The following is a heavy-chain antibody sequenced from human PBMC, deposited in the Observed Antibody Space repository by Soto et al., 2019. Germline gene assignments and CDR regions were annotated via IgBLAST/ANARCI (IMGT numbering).Heavy chain of an antibody. CDR1: GYTFTSYG. CDR3: ATYAAIAMNDH. V-gene: IGHV1-18*01. CDR2: ISAYNGNT. Sequence: QVQLVQSGAEVKKPGASVKVSCKASGYTFTSYGISWVRQAPGQGLEWMGWISAYNGNTKYAQKLQGRVTMTTDTSTNTATWELTTPGSGVKGVYYCATYAAIAMNDHWGQGTLITVSS. J-gene: IGHJ5*02. D-gene: IGHD2-2*01.